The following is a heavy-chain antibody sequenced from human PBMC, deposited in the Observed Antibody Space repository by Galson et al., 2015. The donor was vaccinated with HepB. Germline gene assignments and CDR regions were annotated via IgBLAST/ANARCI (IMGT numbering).Heavy chain of an antibody. J-gene: IGHJ6*03. CDR2: ISPYNGDA. CDR3: ARDPVNGFIIINHFYYYMDV. D-gene: IGHD3-10*01. CDR1: GYVFKTFG. Sequence: SVKVSCKASGYVFKTFGITWVRQAPGQGLEWMGWISPYNGDAKYAQKFQGRLTMTTDTATNTAYMELRSLTSDDTAVYYCARDPVNGFIIINHFYYYMDVWGKGTPVTVSS. V-gene: IGHV1-18*01.